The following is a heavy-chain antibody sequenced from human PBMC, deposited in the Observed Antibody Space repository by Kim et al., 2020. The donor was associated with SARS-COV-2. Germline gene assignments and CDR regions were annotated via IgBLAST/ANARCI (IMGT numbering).Heavy chain of an antibody. CDR2: YTSGRT. CDR3: ASALGH. J-gene: IGHJ4*02. D-gene: IGHD3-16*02. Sequence: YTSGRTNYNPSLDSRVTMSVDMSKNQFALKLSSVTAADTAVYYCASALGHWGQGTLVTVSS. V-gene: IGHV4-4*07.